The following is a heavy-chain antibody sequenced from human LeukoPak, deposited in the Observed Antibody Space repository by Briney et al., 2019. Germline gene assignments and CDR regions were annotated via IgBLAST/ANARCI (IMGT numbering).Heavy chain of an antibody. J-gene: IGHJ4*02. CDR3: AKDRGIEYCSGNSCLGPFDC. V-gene: IGHV1-69*13. CDR1: RGTFSSYA. CDR2: IIPIFGTA. D-gene: IGHD2-2*01. Sequence: SVKVSCKASRGTFSSYAISWVRQAPGQGLEWMGGIIPIFGTANYAQKFQGRVTITADESTSTAYMELSSLRAEDTAVYYCAKDRGIEYCSGNSCLGPFDCWGQGTLVTVSS.